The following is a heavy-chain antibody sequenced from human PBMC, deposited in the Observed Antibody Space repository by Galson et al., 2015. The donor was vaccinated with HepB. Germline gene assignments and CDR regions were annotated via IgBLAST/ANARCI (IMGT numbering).Heavy chain of an antibody. V-gene: IGHV3-23*01. D-gene: IGHD1-14*01. CDR3: AKAAPERGYYYYGMDV. Sequence: SLRLSCAASGFTFSSYAMSWVRQAPGKGLEWVSAISGSGGSTYYADSVKGRFTISRDNSKNTLYLQMNSLRAEDTAVYYCAKAAPERGYYYYGMDVWGQGTTVTVSS. J-gene: IGHJ6*02. CDR2: ISGSGGST. CDR1: GFTFSSYA.